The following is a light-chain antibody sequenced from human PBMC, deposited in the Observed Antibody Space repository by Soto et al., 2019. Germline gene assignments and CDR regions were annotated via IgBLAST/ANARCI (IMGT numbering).Light chain of an antibody. J-gene: IGLJ3*02. CDR3: AAWDDSLNGHWL. V-gene: IGLV1-44*01. CDR1: NSNIGSGS. Sequence: SVMTQPPSVSAAPGQKVTISCSGSNSNIGSGSVNWYQQLPGAAPKLLIYNNHQRPSGVPDRFSGSKSGTSASLAISGLQSEDEADYYCAAWDDSLNGHWLFGGGTKLTVL. CDR2: NNH.